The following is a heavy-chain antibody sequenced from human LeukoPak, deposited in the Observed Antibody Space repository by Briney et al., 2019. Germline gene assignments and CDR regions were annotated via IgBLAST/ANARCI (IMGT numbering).Heavy chain of an antibody. CDR1: GFSFSSYG. CDR3: ARELGRSGCYDY. CDR2: IWYDEGEK. Sequence: GGSLRLSCAASGFSFSSYGMHWVRQAPDKGLEWVAFIWYDEGEKYNADSVKGRFTISRDNSKKTLYLQMNSLRDEDTAVYYCARELGRSGCYDYWGQGTLVTVSS. D-gene: IGHD3-22*01. V-gene: IGHV3-30*02. J-gene: IGHJ4*02.